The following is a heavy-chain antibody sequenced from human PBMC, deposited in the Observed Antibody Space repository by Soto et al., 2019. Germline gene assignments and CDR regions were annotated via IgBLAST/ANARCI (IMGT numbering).Heavy chain of an antibody. CDR3: ATKGRWYVGYYYYGMDV. Sequence: QVQLVQSGAEVKKPGASVKVSCKVSGYTLTELSMHWVRQAPGKGLEWMGGFDPEDGETIYAQKFQGRVTMTEDTSPATAYMELSSLRSEDTAVYYCATKGRWYVGYYYYGMDVWGQGTTVTVSS. CDR1: GYTLTELS. J-gene: IGHJ6*02. V-gene: IGHV1-24*01. D-gene: IGHD6-13*01. CDR2: FDPEDGET.